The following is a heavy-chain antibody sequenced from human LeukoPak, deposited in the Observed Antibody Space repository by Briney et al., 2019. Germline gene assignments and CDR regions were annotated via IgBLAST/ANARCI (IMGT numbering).Heavy chain of an antibody. V-gene: IGHV3-21*01. CDR1: GFIFSSYS. J-gene: IGHJ4*02. CDR2: ISSSSSYI. D-gene: IGHD5-24*01. Sequence: GGSLRLSCAASGFIFSSYSMNWVRQAPGKGLEWVSSISSSSSYIYYVDSVKGRFTISRDNAKNSLYLQMNSLRAEDTAVYYCAREISEMATYYMFDNWGQGTLVTVSS. CDR3: AREISEMATYYMFDN.